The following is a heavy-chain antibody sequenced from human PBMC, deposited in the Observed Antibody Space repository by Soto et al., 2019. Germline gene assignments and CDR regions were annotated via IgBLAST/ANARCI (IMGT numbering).Heavy chain of an antibody. CDR2: ISSTSHYT. CDR3: ARDHTDYSGYAPRVWFDP. CDR1: GFIFSDFY. V-gene: IGHV3-11*06. D-gene: IGHD4-17*01. Sequence: KAGGSLRLSCAASGFIFSDFYVSWIRQAPGKGLEWISYISSTSHYTNYADSVKGRFTISRDNAKNTVYLQMNSLRAEDTAVYYCARDHTDYSGYAPRVWFDPWGQGTLVTVSS. J-gene: IGHJ5*02.